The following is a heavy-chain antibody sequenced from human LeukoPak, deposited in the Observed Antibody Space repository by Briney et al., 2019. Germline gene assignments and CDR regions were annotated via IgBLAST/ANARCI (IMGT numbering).Heavy chain of an antibody. J-gene: IGHJ4*02. D-gene: IGHD3-3*01. CDR2: IYFSGST. Sequence: PSETLSLTCTVSGGSIRSYYWSWIRQPPGKGLEWIGYIYFSGSTSYNPSLKSRVTISVDRSKNQFSLKLSSVAAADTAVYYCARSYDTNFDYWGQGTLVTVSS. CDR1: GGSIRSYY. CDR3: ARSYDTNFDY. V-gene: IGHV4-59*01.